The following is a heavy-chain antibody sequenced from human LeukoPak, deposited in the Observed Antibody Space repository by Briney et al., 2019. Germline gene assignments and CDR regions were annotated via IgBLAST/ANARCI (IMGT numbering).Heavy chain of an antibody. CDR3: ARGERASGIVVVPAAMRRIGRFDY. J-gene: IGHJ4*02. D-gene: IGHD2-2*01. CDR1: GDSISSFDYS. Sequence: SQTLSLTCTVSGDSISSFDYSWSWIRQPPGKGLEWIGYIQHSGTTHYNPSLNSRVTISVDPSKNQFSLKLSSVTAADTAVYYCARGERASGIVVVPAAMRRIGRFDYWGQGTLVTVSS. CDR2: IQHSGTT. V-gene: IGHV4-30-4*01.